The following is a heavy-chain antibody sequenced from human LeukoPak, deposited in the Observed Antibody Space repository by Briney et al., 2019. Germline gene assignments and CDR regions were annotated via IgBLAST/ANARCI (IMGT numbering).Heavy chain of an antibody. Sequence: SETLSLTCTVSGGSISSYYWSWIRQPPGKGLEWIGYIYYSGSTNYNPSLKSRVTISVATSKNQFSLKLSSVTATDTAVYYCAGGRAAAAGYWGQGTLVTVYS. D-gene: IGHD6-13*01. CDR3: AGGRAAAAGY. V-gene: IGHV4-59*01. J-gene: IGHJ4*02. CDR2: IYYSGST. CDR1: GGSISSYY.